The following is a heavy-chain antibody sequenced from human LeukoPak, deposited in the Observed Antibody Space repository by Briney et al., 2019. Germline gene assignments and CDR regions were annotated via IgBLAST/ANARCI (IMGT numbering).Heavy chain of an antibody. CDR3: ARDGRYSYGYYFDS. CDR1: GGSISSYY. D-gene: IGHD5-18*01. Sequence: KSSETLSLTCTVSGGSISSYYWSWIGQPAGVGLEWIGRIYTSGGTNYNPSLKSRVTMSLDTSKTQFYLKLSSVTAADTAVYHCARDGRYSYGYYFDSWGQGTLVTVSS. J-gene: IGHJ4*02. V-gene: IGHV4-4*07. CDR2: IYTSGGT.